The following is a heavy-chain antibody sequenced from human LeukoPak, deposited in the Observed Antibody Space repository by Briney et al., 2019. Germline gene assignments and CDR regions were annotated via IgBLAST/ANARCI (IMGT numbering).Heavy chain of an antibody. J-gene: IGHJ4*02. D-gene: IGHD2-15*01. V-gene: IGHV1-3*01. Sequence: ASVKVSCKASGYTFTSYAMHWVRQAPGQRLEWMGWINAGNGYTQYSQKFQGRVTITRDTSASTAYMELSSLRSEDTAVYYCARDSGEYYFDYWGRGTLVTVSS. CDR1: GYTFTSYA. CDR2: INAGNGYT. CDR3: ARDSGEYYFDY.